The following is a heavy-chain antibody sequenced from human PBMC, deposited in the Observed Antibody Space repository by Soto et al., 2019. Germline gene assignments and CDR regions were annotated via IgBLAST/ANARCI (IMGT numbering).Heavy chain of an antibody. CDR2: INTSSGGS. CDR3: FWESRGGGSYGPDV. Sequence: ASVKFYYKAAGYTFTSCYMQYVRQELGQGLEWVGWINTSSGGSNYEQTFPGRVTITRDRYNGKDYMDLRRMRSGDTAMYFCFWESRGGGSYGPDVWGQGTPVTVSS. J-gene: IGHJ4*02. V-gene: IGHV1-2*02. CDR1: GYTFTSCY. D-gene: IGHD3-10*01.